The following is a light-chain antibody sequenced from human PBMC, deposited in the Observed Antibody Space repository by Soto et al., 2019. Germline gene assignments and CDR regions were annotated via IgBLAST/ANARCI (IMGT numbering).Light chain of an antibody. V-gene: IGLV2-14*01. CDR2: EVT. CDR3: NSFRVSHLYV. CDR1: SSDIGGYNA. Sequence: QSVLPQPASVSGSPGQTITISCTGTSSDIGGYNAVSWYQHHPGKAPKLIIYEVTHRPSGVSDRFSASKSGNTASLTISGLQAEEEADYYCNSFRVSHLYVFGTGTKVTVL. J-gene: IGLJ1*01.